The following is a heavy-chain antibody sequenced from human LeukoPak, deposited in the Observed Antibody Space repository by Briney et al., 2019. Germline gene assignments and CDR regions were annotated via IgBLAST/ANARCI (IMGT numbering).Heavy chain of an antibody. CDR1: GGSFSGYY. CDR2: INHSGST. CDR3: ARLADFWSGYDQALYYFDY. J-gene: IGHJ4*02. Sequence: SETLSLTCAVYGGSFSGYYWSWLRQPPGKGLEWIGEINHSGSTNYNPSLKSRVTISVDTSKNQFSLKLSSVTAADTAVYYCARLADFWSGYDQALYYFDYWGQGTLVTVSS. D-gene: IGHD3-3*01. V-gene: IGHV4-34*01.